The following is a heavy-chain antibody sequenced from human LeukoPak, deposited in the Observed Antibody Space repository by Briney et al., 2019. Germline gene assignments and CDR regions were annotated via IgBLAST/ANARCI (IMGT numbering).Heavy chain of an antibody. CDR3: ARQLGLRGHNWFDP. Sequence: PPETLSLTCTVSGGSVSSGSYYWSWIRQPPGKGLEWIGYIYYSGSTNYNPSLKSRVTISVDTSKNQFSLKLSSVTAADTAVYYCARQLGLRGHNWFDPWGQGTLVTVSS. J-gene: IGHJ5*02. CDR1: GGSVSSGSYY. V-gene: IGHV4-61*01. CDR2: IYYSGST. D-gene: IGHD1-7*01.